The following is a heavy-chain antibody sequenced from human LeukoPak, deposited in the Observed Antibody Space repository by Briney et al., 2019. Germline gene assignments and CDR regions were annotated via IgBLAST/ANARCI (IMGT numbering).Heavy chain of an antibody. Sequence: PSETLSLTCTVSGGSISSYYWSWIRQPPGKGLEWIGYIYYSGSTNYNPSLKSRVTISVDTSKNQFSLKLSSVTAADTAVYYCARLLDFSWVGYYGIDVWGQGTTVTVSS. V-gene: IGHV4-59*08. CDR1: GGSISSYY. D-gene: IGHD3-3*01. J-gene: IGHJ6*02. CDR2: IYYSGST. CDR3: ARLLDFSWVGYYGIDV.